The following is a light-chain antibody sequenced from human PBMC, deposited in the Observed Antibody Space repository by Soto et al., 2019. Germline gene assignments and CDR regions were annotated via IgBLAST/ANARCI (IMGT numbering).Light chain of an antibody. CDR2: AAS. V-gene: IGKV1-39*01. CDR3: QQSYTTPRT. Sequence: DIQMTQSPSSLSASVGDRVSVTCRASQSISTFLNWYQQRPGEAPKILIYAASRLQSGVPTRFSGSGSWADFTLTIGSMQPEDFATYYCQQSYTTPRTFGEGTKVEVK. CDR1: QSISTF. J-gene: IGKJ4*02.